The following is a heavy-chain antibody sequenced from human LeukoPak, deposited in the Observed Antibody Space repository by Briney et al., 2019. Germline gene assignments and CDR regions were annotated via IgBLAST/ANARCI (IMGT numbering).Heavy chain of an antibody. D-gene: IGHD4/OR15-4a*01. CDR2: ISPGDSDT. CDR3: ARQGSMVTLDY. J-gene: IGHJ4*02. CDR1: GYSFTNNW. Sequence: EESLKISCQGSGYSFTNNWIAWVRQMPGKGLEWMGIISPGDSDTRYSPSFQGHVTLSVDKSISTAYLQWSSLKASDTAMYYCARQGSMVTLDYWGQGTLVTVSS. V-gene: IGHV5-51*01.